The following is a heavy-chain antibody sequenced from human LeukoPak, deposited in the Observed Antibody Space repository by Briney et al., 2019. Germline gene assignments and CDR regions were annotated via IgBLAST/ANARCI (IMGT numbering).Heavy chain of an antibody. CDR1: GFTFSSYG. CDR3: AKDLYYYDGSGYRPGYYYGMDV. Sequence: GGSLSLSCAASGFTFSSYGLHWVRQAPAQGLERVAVISYDGSNKYYADSVKGRFTISRDNSKNPLYLQMNSLRSEDTAVYYWAKDLYYYDGSGYRPGYYYGMDVWGQGTTVTVSS. CDR2: ISYDGSNK. J-gene: IGHJ6*02. D-gene: IGHD3-22*01. V-gene: IGHV3-30*18.